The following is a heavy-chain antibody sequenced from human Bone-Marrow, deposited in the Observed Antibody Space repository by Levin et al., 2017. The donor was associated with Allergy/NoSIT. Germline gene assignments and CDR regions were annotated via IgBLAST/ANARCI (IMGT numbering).Heavy chain of an antibody. Sequence: GESLKISCAASGFTFSSYAMHWVRQAPGKGLEWVAVISYDGSNKYYADSVKGRFTISRDNSKNTLYLQMNSLRAEDTAVYYCARDWAYGSGTKGGYYFDYWGQGTLVTVSS. V-gene: IGHV3-30-3*01. D-gene: IGHD3-10*01. CDR3: ARDWAYGSGTKGGYYFDY. J-gene: IGHJ4*02. CDR1: GFTFSSYA. CDR2: ISYDGSNK.